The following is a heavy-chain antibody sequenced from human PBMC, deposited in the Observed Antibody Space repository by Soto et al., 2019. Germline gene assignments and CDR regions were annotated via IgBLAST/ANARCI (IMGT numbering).Heavy chain of an antibody. CDR3: ASSRGYSGYPDY. J-gene: IGHJ4*02. CDR2: INHSGST. D-gene: IGHD5-12*01. V-gene: IGHV4-34*01. Sequence: SETLSLTCAFYGGSFSGYYWSLIRQPPGKGLEWIGEINHSGSTNYNPSLKSRVTISVDTSKNQFSLKLSSVTAADTAVYYCASSRGYSGYPDYWGQGTLVTVSS. CDR1: GGSFSGYY.